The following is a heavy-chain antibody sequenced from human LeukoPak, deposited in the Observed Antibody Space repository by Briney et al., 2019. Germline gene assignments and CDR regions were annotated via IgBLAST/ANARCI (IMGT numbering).Heavy chain of an antibody. D-gene: IGHD3-22*01. CDR3: AKEYYYDSSGYHDAFDI. Sequence: GGSLRLSCAASGFTFSSYGMHWVRQAPGKGLEWVAVISYDGSNKYYADSVKGRFNISRDNSKNTLYLQMNSLRAEDTAVYYCAKEYYYDSSGYHDAFDIWGQGTMVTVSS. CDR1: GFTFSSYG. V-gene: IGHV3-30*18. CDR2: ISYDGSNK. J-gene: IGHJ3*02.